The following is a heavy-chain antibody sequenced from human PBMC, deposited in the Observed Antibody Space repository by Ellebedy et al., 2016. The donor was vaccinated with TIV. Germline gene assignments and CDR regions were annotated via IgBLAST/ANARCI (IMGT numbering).Heavy chain of an antibody. D-gene: IGHD4-17*01. CDR1: GFNFGAYS. CDR2: IAGRTSLL. V-gene: IGHV3-48*04. J-gene: IGHJ5*02. Sequence: PGGSLRLSFAGSGFNFGAYSVNWVRQAPGKGLEWLAYIAGRTSLLYYADSVKGRFTISRDNAKNSAFLQMNSLRVEDTAMYYCVRWGDYEGWDLWGQGTLVTVSS. CDR3: VRWGDYEGWDL.